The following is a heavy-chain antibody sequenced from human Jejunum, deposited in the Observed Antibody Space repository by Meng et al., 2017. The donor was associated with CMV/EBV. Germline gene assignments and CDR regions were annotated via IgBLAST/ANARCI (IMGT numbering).Heavy chain of an antibody. J-gene: IGHJ4*02. Sequence: FSVDSVSSGISYWSWIRQPPGKGLEWIGYIYYSGKINYNPSLKSRVTISVDTSKNQFSLKLSSVTAADTAVYFCARYYSGWYFDYWGQGTLVTVSS. CDR3: ARYYSGWYFDY. V-gene: IGHV4-61*01. CDR1: VDSVSSGISY. CDR2: IYYSGKI. D-gene: IGHD5-12*01.